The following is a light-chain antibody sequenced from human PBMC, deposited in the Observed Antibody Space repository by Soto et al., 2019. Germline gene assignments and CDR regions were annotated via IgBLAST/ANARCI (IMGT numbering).Light chain of an antibody. Sequence: DIQMTQSPSTLSASVGDRVTITCRASQSISSWLAWYPQKPGKAPKLLIYDASSLESGVPSRFSGSGSGTEFTLTISSLQPDDFATYYCQQYNYYWTFGQGTKVDI. CDR3: QQYNYYWT. CDR1: QSISSW. CDR2: DAS. J-gene: IGKJ1*01. V-gene: IGKV1-5*01.